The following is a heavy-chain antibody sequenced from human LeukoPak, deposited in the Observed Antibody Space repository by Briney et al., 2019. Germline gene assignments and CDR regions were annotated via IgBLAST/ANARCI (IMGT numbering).Heavy chain of an antibody. Sequence: GGSLRLSCVAYEFTFSSYAMSWVRQAPGKGLEWVSGISGSGGSTYYADSVKGRFTISRDNSKDTLYLQMNSLRAEDTAVYYCAKSPRDSSSWANFDYWGQGTLVTVSS. V-gene: IGHV3-23*01. CDR1: EFTFSSYA. J-gene: IGHJ4*02. CDR2: ISGSGGST. CDR3: AKSPRDSSSWANFDY. D-gene: IGHD6-13*01.